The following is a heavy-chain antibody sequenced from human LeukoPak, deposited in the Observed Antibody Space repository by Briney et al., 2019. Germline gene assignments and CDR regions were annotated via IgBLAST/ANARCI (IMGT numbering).Heavy chain of an antibody. CDR1: GFSFSSYA. V-gene: IGHV3-23*01. J-gene: IGHJ4*02. Sequence: GGSLKLSCAASGFSFSSYAMSWVRQAPGKWLEWVSSISGSGDNTYYAESVKGRFTISRDNSKNTLFLQMNSLRAEDTAVFYCAKRSGYTTGWFFDFWGQGTLVTVSS. CDR2: ISGSGDNT. CDR3: AKRSGYTTGWFFDF. D-gene: IGHD6-19*01.